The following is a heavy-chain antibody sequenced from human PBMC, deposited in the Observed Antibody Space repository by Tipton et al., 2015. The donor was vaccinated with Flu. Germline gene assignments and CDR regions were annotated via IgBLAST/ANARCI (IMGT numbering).Heavy chain of an antibody. J-gene: IGHJ4*02. CDR3: AKDGDSSGYPYNFGF. V-gene: IGHV3-23*01. D-gene: IGHD3-22*01. Sequence: SLRLSCAGSGFTFRNYAMSWVRQAPGTGLEWVSSIHGRGGSTYYVDSVKGRFSIPRDNSKNTLSLQMDSLRAEDTAEYYCAKDGDSSGYPYNFGFRGQGTLFTVSS. CDR2: IHGRGGST. CDR1: GFTFRNYA.